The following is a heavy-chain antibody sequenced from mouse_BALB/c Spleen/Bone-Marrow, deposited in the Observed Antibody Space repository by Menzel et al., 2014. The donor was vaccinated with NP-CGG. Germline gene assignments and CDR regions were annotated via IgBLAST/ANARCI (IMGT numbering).Heavy chain of an antibody. J-gene: IGHJ4*01. CDR1: GFSLISYG. CDR2: IWPGGST. V-gene: IGHV2-9*02. D-gene: IGHD2-4*01. Sequence: QVQLKQSGPGLEESSQSLSISCTASGFSLISYGVHWIRQRPGKGLEWLGVIWPGGSTNYNSALMSRLSISKDNSKSQVFLKMNSLQSDDTAMYYCARDLYYDYDVGAMDYWGQGTSVTVSS. CDR3: ARDLYYDYDVGAMDY.